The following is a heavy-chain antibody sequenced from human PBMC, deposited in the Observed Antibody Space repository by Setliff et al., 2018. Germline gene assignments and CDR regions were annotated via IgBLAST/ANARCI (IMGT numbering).Heavy chain of an antibody. D-gene: IGHD5-12*01. CDR1: GFTFSNYG. Sequence: GGSLRLSCAASGFTFSNYGIHWVRQAPGKGLEWVAVIWFDGSNKYYADSVKGRSTISRDNSKNTLYLQMNSLRAEDTAVYYCARDFGGGYAAFDIWGQGTMVTVSS. CDR3: ARDFGGGYAAFDI. J-gene: IGHJ3*02. V-gene: IGHV3-33*01. CDR2: IWFDGSNK.